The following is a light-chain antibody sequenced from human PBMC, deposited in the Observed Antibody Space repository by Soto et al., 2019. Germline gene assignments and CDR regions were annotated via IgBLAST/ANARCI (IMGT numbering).Light chain of an antibody. J-gene: IGKJ4*01. CDR2: AAS. CDR1: QGISRW. Sequence: DLQMTQSPSSVSASVGDRGTITCRASQGISRWLAWYQQKPGKAPKLLIYAASSLQSGVPSRFRGSGCGTDFTLTISSPQPEDFATYYCQQANSFPPLTFGGGTKVEIK. CDR3: QQANSFPPLT. V-gene: IGKV1-12*01.